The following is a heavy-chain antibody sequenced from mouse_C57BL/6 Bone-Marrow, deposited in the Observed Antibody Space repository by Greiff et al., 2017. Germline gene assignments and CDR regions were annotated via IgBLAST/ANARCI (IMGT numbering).Heavy chain of an antibody. D-gene: IGHD1-1*01. Sequence: QVQLQQSGPELVKPGASVKISCKASGYAFSSSWMNWVKQRPGTGLEWIGRIYPGDGDTNYNGKFKGKATLTADKSSSTAYMQLSSLTSEDSAVYFCARSGGSVYFDYWGQGTTLTVSS. V-gene: IGHV1-82*01. CDR3: ARSGGSVYFDY. CDR1: GYAFSSSW. CDR2: IYPGDGDT. J-gene: IGHJ2*01.